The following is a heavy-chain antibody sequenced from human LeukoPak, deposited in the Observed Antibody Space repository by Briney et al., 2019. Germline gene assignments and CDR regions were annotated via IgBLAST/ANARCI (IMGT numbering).Heavy chain of an antibody. CDR1: GFTFSSYS. D-gene: IGHD3-16*01. J-gene: IGHJ3*02. Sequence: GGSLRLSCAASGFTFSSYSMNWVRQAPGKGLEWVSSISSSSSYIYYADSVKGRFTISRDNAKNSLYLQMNSLRAEDTAVYYCARDLGIYPRYASDIWGQGTMVTVSS. CDR2: ISSSSSYI. V-gene: IGHV3-21*01. CDR3: ARDLGIYPRYASDI.